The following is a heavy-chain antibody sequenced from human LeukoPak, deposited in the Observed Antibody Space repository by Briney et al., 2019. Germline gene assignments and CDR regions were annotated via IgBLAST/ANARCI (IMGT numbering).Heavy chain of an antibody. CDR2: IWYDGSDK. D-gene: IGHD3-10*01. CDR3: AREPGTGSYFDY. CDR1: GFPFSSHG. J-gene: IGHJ4*02. Sequence: GGSLRLSCAASGFPFSSHGMHWVRQAPGKGLEWVAVIWYDGSDKYYADSVKGRFTISRDNSKNTLYLQMNSLRAEDTAVYYCAREPGTGSYFDYWGQGTLVTVSS. V-gene: IGHV3-33*08.